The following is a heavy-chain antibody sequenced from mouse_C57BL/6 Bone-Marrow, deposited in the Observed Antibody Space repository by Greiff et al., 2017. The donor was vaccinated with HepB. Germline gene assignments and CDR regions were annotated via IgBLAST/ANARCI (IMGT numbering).Heavy chain of an antibody. V-gene: IGHV5-4*01. CDR3: ARDRGLYYFDY. CDR1: GFTFSSYA. Sequence: EVMLVESGGGLVKPGGSLKLSCAASGFTFSSYAMSWVRQTPEKRLEWVATISDGGSYTYYPDNVKGRFTISRDNAKNNLYLQMSHLKSEDTAMYYCARDRGLYYFDYWGQGPTLTVSS. J-gene: IGHJ2*01. CDR2: ISDGGSYT.